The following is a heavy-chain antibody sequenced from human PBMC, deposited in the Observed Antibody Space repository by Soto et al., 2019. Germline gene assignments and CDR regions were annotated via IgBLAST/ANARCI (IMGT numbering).Heavy chain of an antibody. CDR1: GYTFSSYW. J-gene: IGHJ4*02. D-gene: IGHD1-26*01. CDR3: TRGFRAGSMDY. CDR2: IKSDGSGV. V-gene: IGHV3-74*01. Sequence: EVRLVQSGGGSAPPGGSLRLSCSASGYTFSSYWMYWVRQLPGKGRVWVSRIKSDGSGVTYADSVKGRFTTSRDNAQNTLYLQMTSLRGEDTAVYYCTRGFRAGSMDYWGQGTAVTVSS.